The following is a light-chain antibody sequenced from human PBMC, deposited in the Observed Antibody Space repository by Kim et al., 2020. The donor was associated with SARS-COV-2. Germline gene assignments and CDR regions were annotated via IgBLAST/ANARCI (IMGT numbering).Light chain of an antibody. CDR1: QSIGSW. V-gene: IGKV1-5*01. CDR2: DAS. J-gene: IGKJ1*01. Sequence: SASVGDRVTITCRASQSIGSWLAWYQQKPGKAPKALIYDASNLESGVPSRFRGSGSRTQFSLTISSLQPDDFATYYCQQYNSYWTFGQGTKVDIK. CDR3: QQYNSYWT.